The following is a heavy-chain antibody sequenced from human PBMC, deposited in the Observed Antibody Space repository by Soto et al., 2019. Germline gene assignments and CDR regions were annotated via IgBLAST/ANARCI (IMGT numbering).Heavy chain of an antibody. J-gene: IGHJ4*02. D-gene: IGHD6-25*01. CDR2: INAGNGNT. CDR1: GCTFTSYR. Sequence: ASVKVSCKASGCTFTSYRMHWVRQAPGQRLEWMGWINAGNGNTKYSQKFQGRVTITRDTSARTAYMELSSLRSEDTAVYYCARDSSENYIDNWGQGTLVTVSS. V-gene: IGHV1-3*01. CDR3: ARDSSENYIDN.